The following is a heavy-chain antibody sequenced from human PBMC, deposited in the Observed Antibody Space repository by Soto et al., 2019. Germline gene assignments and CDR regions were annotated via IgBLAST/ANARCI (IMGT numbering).Heavy chain of an antibody. CDR1: LFSLITSGMC. CDR3: ARYSTRTYFDY. CDR2: IDWDDDK. J-gene: IGHJ4*02. D-gene: IGHD2-15*01. V-gene: IGHV2-70*01. Sequence: VXGPTLVTPPRPRTLTCTFSLFSLITSGMCVGWIHQPPGKALEWLALIDWDDDKYYSTSLKTRPTISKDTSKHQVVLTMTNMDPVATATYYCARYSTRTYFDYWGQRTLVTVSS.